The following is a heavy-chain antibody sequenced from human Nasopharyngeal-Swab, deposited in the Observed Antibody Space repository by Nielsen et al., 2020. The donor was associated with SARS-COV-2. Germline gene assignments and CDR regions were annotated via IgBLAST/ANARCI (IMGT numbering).Heavy chain of an antibody. CDR1: GGSISSYY. V-gene: IGHV4-39*01. CDR3: ARQVDLRHDY. Sequence: SETLSLTCTVSGGSISSYYWGWIRQPPGKGLEWIGSIYYSGSTYYNPSLKSRVTISVDTSKNQFSLKLSSVTAADTAVYYCARQVDLRHDYWGQGTLVTVSS. J-gene: IGHJ4*02. D-gene: IGHD3-16*01. CDR2: IYYSGST.